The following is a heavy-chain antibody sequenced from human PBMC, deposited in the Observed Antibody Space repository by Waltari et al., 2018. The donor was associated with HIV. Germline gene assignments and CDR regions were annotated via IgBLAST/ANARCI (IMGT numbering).Heavy chain of an antibody. D-gene: IGHD2-15*01. V-gene: IGHV3-30*01. CDR3: AREGIVAAPFDF. CDR1: GFIFRAFA. Sequence: QVQLVESGGGLVQPGGSLGLPCAASGFIFRAFAIHWVRQAPGKGLEWVAVISRDGSSKYYADSVQGRFTISRDNSKNSLHLHMNSLRPKDTAVYYCAREGIVAAPFDFWGLGTLVTVSS. CDR2: ISRDGSSK. J-gene: IGHJ4*02.